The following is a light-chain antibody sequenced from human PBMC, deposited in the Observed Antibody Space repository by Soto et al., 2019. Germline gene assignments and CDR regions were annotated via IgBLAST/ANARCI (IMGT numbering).Light chain of an antibody. Sequence: QSVLTQPASVSGSPGQSITISCTGTSSDVGGYDFVSWYQQHPGKAPKVMIYDVSNRPSGVSNRFSGSKSGNTASLTISGLQAEDEADYYCCSHTSSDTYVFGTGTKVTV. CDR2: DVS. CDR1: SSDVGGYDF. J-gene: IGLJ1*01. CDR3: CSHTSSDTYV. V-gene: IGLV2-14*01.